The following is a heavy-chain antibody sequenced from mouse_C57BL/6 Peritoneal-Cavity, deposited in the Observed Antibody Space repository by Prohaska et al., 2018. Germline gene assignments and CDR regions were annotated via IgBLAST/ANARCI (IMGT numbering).Heavy chain of an antibody. Sequence: EVKLVESGGGLVQPGGSLSLSCAASGFTFTDYYMSWVRQPPGKALEWLGFIRNKANGYTTEYSASVKGRFTISRDNSQSILYLQMNALRAEDSATYYCARALTGTFWFAYWGQGTLVTVSA. D-gene: IGHD4-1*01. CDR3: ARALTGTFWFAY. CDR1: GFTFTDYY. CDR2: IRNKANGYTT. J-gene: IGHJ3*01. V-gene: IGHV7-3*01.